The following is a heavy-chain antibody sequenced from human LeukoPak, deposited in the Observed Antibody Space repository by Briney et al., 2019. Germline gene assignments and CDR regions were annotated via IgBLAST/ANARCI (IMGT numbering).Heavy chain of an antibody. CDR2: ISDGGVT. J-gene: IGHJ4*02. CDR3: ARHGGTLDYFDY. V-gene: IGHV4-59*08. CDR1: GGPISTYY. D-gene: IGHD1-26*01. Sequence: SETLSLTCNVSGGPISTYYWSWIRQPPGKGLEWIGYISDGGVTSYNPSLKGRVTIAVDSPKNRFSLRLTSLTAVDTALYYCARHGGTLDYFDYWGPGSLVTVSS.